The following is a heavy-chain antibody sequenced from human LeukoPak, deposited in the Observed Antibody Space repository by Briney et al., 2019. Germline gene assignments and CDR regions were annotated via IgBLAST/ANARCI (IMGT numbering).Heavy chain of an antibody. CDR3: ARDSNRSEFDY. CDR1: GYTFTSYY. J-gene: IGHJ4*02. Sequence: ASEKVSCKASGYTFTSYYMHWVRQAPGQGLEWMGIINPSGGSTSYAQRFQGRVTMTRDTSTSTVYMELSSLRSEDTAVYYCARDSNRSEFDYWGQGTLVTVSS. CDR2: INPSGGST. D-gene: IGHD4-11*01. V-gene: IGHV1-46*01.